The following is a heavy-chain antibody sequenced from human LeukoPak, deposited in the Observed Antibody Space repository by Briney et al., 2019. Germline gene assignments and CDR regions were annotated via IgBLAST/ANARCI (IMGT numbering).Heavy chain of an antibody. V-gene: IGHV1-2*06. Sequence: GASVKVSCKASGYTFTGYYMHWVRQAPRQGLEWMGRINPNSGGTNYAQKFQGRVTMTRDTSISTAYMELSRLRSDDTAVYYCARDLPTVAFYCMDVWGKGTTVTVSS. CDR2: INPNSGGT. J-gene: IGHJ6*03. CDR1: GYTFTGYY. CDR3: ARDLPTVAFYCMDV. D-gene: IGHD4-23*01.